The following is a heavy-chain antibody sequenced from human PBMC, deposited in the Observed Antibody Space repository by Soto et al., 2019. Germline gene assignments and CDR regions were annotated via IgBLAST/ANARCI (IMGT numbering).Heavy chain of an antibody. Sequence: PGGSLRLSCAASGFTFSSYPIHWVRQAPGKGLEWVGSISYGGTSEDFADSLRGRFTLSRDNSKNMLWLQMNSLRSEDTAVYYCLRDYSGWFDFWGQGTLVTV. J-gene: IGHJ5*01. V-gene: IGHV3-30-3*01. CDR2: ISYGGTSE. CDR3: LRDYSGWFDF. D-gene: IGHD3-10*01. CDR1: GFTFSSYP.